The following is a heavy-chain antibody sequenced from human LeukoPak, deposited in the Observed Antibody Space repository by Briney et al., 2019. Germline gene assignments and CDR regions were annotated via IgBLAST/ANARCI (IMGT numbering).Heavy chain of an antibody. CDR2: IWYDGSNK. J-gene: IGHJ6*03. Sequence: PGGSLRLSCAASGFTFSSYGMHWVRQAPGKGLEWVAVIWYDGSNKYYADSVKGRFTISRDNSKNTLYLQMNSLRAEDTAVYYCAREIPEKNYYMDVWGKGTTVTVSS. CDR1: GFTFSSYG. CDR3: AREIPEKNYYMDV. D-gene: IGHD1-14*01. V-gene: IGHV3-33*01.